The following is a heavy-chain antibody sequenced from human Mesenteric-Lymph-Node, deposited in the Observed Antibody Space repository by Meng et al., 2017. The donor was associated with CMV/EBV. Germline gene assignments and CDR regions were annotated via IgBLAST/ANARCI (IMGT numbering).Heavy chain of an antibody. CDR1: YSFTSYW. CDR3: ARTVVVPPNYYDYGMGV. J-gene: IGHJ6*02. CDR2: IDPSDSYT. D-gene: IGHD2-2*01. V-gene: IGHV5-10-1*01. Sequence: YSFTSYWISWVRQMPGKGLEWMGRIDPSDSYTNYSPSFQGHVTISADKSISTAYLQWSSLKASDTAMYYCARTVVVPPNYYDYGMGVWGQGTTVTVSS.